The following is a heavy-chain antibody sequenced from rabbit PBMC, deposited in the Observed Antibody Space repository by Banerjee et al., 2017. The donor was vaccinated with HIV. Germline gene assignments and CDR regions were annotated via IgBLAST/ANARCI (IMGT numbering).Heavy chain of an antibody. CDR3: ARAPWAGGAFYGGASWYFHL. Sequence: FSNNYVMCWVRQAPGKGLEWIGCIDTSSGSTWYASWAIGRFTISKASSTTVTLQMTSLTAADTATYFCARAPWAGGAFYGGASWYFHLWGQGTLVTVS. V-gene: IGHV1S40*01. J-gene: IGHJ4*01. D-gene: IGHD8-1*01. CDR1: FSNNYV. CDR2: IDTSSGST.